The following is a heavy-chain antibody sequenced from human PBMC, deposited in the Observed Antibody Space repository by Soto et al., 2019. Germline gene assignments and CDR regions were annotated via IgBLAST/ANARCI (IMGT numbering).Heavy chain of an antibody. Sequence: SETLSLTCAVYGGSFSGYYWSWIRQPPGKGLEWIGEINHSGSTNYNPSLKSRVTISVDTSKNQFSLKLSSVTAADTAVYYCASSGYDMLRGFWARDRRTTVTHFDIWGQGTMVTVSS. J-gene: IGHJ3*02. CDR3: ASSGYDMLRGFWARDRRTTVTHFDI. CDR1: GGSFSGYY. V-gene: IGHV4-34*01. D-gene: IGHD4-17*01. CDR2: INHSGST.